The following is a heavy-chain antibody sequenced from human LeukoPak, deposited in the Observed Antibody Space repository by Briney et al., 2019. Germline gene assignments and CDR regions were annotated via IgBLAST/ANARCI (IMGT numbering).Heavy chain of an antibody. V-gene: IGHV3-30-3*01. J-gene: IGHJ4*02. Sequence: PGGSLRLSCAASGFTFSSYAMHWVRQAPGKGLEWVAVISYDGSNKYYADSVKGRFTISRDNSKNTLYLQMNSLRAEDTAVYYCATIPGGSYFSVGYWGQGTLVTVSS. CDR1: GFTFSSYA. CDR3: ATIPGGSYFSVGY. D-gene: IGHD1-26*01. CDR2: ISYDGSNK.